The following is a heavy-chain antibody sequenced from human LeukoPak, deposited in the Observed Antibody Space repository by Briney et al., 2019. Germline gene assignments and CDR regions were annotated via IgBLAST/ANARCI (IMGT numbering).Heavy chain of an antibody. CDR1: GGSISSYY. CDR3: AREAGIAAPTWFDP. CDR2: IYTSGST. Sequence: SETLSPTCTVSGGSISSYYWSWIRQPAGKGLEWIGRIYTSGSTNYNPSLKSRVTMSVDTSRNQFSLKLSSVTAADTAVYYCAREAGIAAPTWFDPWGQGTLVTVSS. J-gene: IGHJ5*02. V-gene: IGHV4-4*07. D-gene: IGHD6-13*01.